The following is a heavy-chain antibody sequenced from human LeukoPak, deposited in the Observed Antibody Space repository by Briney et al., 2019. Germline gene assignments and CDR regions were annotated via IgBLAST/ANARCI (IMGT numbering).Heavy chain of an antibody. D-gene: IGHD2-15*01. J-gene: IGHJ4*02. CDR2: ISSSGSTI. CDR1: GFTFSSYE. Sequence: GGSLSLSCAASGFTFSSYEMNWVRQAAGRGREWVSYISSSGSTIYYADSVKGRFIISRDNAKTSLYLQMNSLRAEDTAVYYCARDILIGYCSGGSCRHQYWGQGTLVTVSS. V-gene: IGHV3-48*03. CDR3: ARDILIGYCSGGSCRHQY.